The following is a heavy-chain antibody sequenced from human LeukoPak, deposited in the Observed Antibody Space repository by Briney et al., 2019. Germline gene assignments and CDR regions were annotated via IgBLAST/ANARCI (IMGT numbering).Heavy chain of an antibody. CDR2: IVVGSGNT. D-gene: IGHD1-26*01. J-gene: IGHJ4*02. V-gene: IGHV1-58*02. CDR3: AADPRVIGSYNY. Sequence: GASVTVSCKASGFTFTSSAMQWVRQARGQRLAWIGWIVVGSGNTNYAQKFQERVTITRDMSTSTAYMELSSLRSEDTAVYYCAADPRVIGSYNYWGQGTLVTVSS. CDR1: GFTFTSSA.